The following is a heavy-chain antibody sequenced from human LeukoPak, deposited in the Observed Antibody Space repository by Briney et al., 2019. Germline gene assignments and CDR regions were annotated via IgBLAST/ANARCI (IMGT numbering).Heavy chain of an antibody. J-gene: IGHJ4*02. CDR1: GFTFSSYA. Sequence: PGRSLRLSCAASGFTFSSYAMHWVRQAPGKGLEWVAVISYDGSNKYYADSVKGRFTISRDNSKNTLYLQMNSLRAEDTAVYYCARGGFGELLPLWGQGTLVTVSS. D-gene: IGHD3-10*01. CDR2: ISYDGSNK. V-gene: IGHV3-30-3*01. CDR3: ARGGFGELLPL.